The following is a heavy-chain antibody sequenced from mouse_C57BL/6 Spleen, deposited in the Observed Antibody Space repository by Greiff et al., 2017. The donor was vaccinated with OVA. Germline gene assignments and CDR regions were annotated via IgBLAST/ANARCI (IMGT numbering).Heavy chain of an antibody. CDR2: IDPSDSYT. CDR3: ARAGYGSSYEYFDV. J-gene: IGHJ1*03. V-gene: IGHV1-50*01. D-gene: IGHD1-1*01. Sequence: QVQLQQPGAELVKPGASVKLSCKASGYTFTSYWMQWVKQRPGQGLEWIGEIDPSDSYTNYNQKFKGKATLTVDTSSSTAYMQLSSLTSEDSAVYYWARAGYGSSYEYFDVWGTGTTVTVSS. CDR1: GYTFTSYW.